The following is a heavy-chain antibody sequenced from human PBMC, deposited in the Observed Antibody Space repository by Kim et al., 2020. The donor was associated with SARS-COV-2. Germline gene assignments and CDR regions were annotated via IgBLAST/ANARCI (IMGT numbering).Heavy chain of an antibody. Sequence: GGSLRLSCVASGFTFDDYYMSWARQAPGKGLEWLAFISTTGSYTNYAESVKGRFTISRDNSQNSLSLQMDSLGAGDTALYFCARVHKSSWYEVDYYYGMDVWGQGTAVTGSS. J-gene: IGHJ6*02. CDR3: ARVHKSSWYEVDYYYGMDV. V-gene: IGHV3-11*06. CDR1: GFTFDDYY. CDR2: ISTTGSYT. D-gene: IGHD6-13*01.